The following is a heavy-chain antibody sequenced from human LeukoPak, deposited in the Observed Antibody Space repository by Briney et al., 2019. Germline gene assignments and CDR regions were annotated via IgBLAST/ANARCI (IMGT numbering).Heavy chain of an antibody. CDR1: GFTFSSYW. D-gene: IGHD2-15*01. V-gene: IGHV3-74*01. J-gene: IGHJ5*02. CDR2: INSDGSST. Sequence: GGSLRLSCAASGFTFSSYWMHWVRQAPGKGLVWVSRINSDGSSTSYADSVKGRFTISRDNAKNTLYLQMNSLKTEDTAVYYCTTTDIVVVVAGPNWFDPWGQGTLVTVSS. CDR3: TTTDIVVVVAGPNWFDP.